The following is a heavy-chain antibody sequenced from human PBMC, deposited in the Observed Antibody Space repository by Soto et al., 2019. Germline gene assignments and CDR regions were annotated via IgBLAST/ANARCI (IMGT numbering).Heavy chain of an antibody. V-gene: IGHV3-21*01. CDR3: ASQGVEPPPYYFAF. CDR1: GFTLSIYS. D-gene: IGHD1-1*01. J-gene: IGHJ4*02. Sequence: PGGSLRLSXAASGFTLSIYSMSWVRQAPGEGLEWVSSIDFRRGSTYCADSVKGRFTISRDNTKNSVFLQLNSLRAEDTAVYYCASQGVEPPPYYFAFWGQGTLVTVSS. CDR2: IDFRRGST.